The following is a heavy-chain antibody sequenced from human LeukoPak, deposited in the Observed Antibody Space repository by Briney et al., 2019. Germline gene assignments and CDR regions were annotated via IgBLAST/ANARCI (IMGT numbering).Heavy chain of an antibody. Sequence: ASVEVSCKASGYSFVDYAIHWVRQAPGQRLEWMGWINAGDGNTRYSQNLQGRLTVTRGTSASTAYMELSSLTSEDTAAYYCALGAYDYWGQGTLVTVSS. D-gene: IGHD1-26*01. J-gene: IGHJ4*02. CDR1: GYSFVDYA. CDR2: INAGDGNT. CDR3: ALGAYDY. V-gene: IGHV1-3*01.